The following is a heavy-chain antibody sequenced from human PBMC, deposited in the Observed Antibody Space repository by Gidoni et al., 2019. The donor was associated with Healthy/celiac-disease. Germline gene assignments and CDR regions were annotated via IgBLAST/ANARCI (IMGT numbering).Heavy chain of an antibody. J-gene: IGHJ4*02. CDR2: IKSKTDGGTT. D-gene: IGHD3-9*01. CDR1: GFTFSNAW. CDR3: TTESYYDILTGYYNRFDY. Sequence: EVQLVESGGGLVKPGGSLRLSCAASGFTFSNAWQSWVRQAPGKGLEWVGRIKSKTDGGTTAYAAPVKGRFSISRDDSKNTLYLQMNSLKTEDTAVYYCTTESYYDILTGYYNRFDYWGQGTLVTVSS. V-gene: IGHV3-15*01.